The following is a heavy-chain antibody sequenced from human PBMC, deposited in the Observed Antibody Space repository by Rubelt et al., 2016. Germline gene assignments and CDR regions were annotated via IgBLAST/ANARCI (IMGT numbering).Heavy chain of an antibody. CDR3: ARGNSGYDYGLDY. J-gene: IGHJ4*02. Sequence: QVQLVQSGAEVKKPGASVKVSCKASGYTFTGYYMHWVRQAPGQGLEWMGWINPNSGGANLAQKFQGRVTMTRDTSVSTAYMELSRLTSDDTAGYYCARGNSGYDYGLDYWGQGTLVTVSS. V-gene: IGHV1-2*02. CDR2: INPNSGGA. D-gene: IGHD5-12*01. CDR1: GYTFTGYY.